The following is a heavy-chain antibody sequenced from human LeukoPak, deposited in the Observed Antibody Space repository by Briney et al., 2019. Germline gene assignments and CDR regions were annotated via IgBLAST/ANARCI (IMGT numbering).Heavy chain of an antibody. J-gene: IGHJ4*02. CDR2: IYYSGNT. D-gene: IGHD5-12*01. Sequence: PSETLSLTCTVSGGSISSSSYYWAWIRQPPGKGLEWIGSIYYSGNTYYKSSLKSRVTIAVDTSKNQFSLKLNSVTAADTAVYYCARRGWLRVRPRSYFDYWGQGTLVTVSS. CDR3: ARRGWLRVRPRSYFDY. V-gene: IGHV4-39*07. CDR1: GGSISSSSYY.